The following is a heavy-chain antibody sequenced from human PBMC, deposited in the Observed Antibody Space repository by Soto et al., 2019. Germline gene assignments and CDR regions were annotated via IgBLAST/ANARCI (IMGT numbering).Heavy chain of an antibody. CDR2: ISYDGSNK. Sequence: QVQLVESGGGVVQPGRSLRLSCAASGFTFSSYAMHWVRQAPGKGLEWVAVISYDGSNKYYADSVKGRFTISRDNSKNTLYLQMISLRAEDTAVYYCARDKDYYDSSGYMDYWGQGTLVTVSS. CDR3: ARDKDYYDSSGYMDY. J-gene: IGHJ4*02. CDR1: GFTFSSYA. V-gene: IGHV3-30-3*01. D-gene: IGHD3-22*01.